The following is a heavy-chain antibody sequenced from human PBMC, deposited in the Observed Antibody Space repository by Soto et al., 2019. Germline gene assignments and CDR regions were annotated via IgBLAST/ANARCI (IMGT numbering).Heavy chain of an antibody. J-gene: IGHJ6*02. D-gene: IGHD4-4*01. CDR2: IIPIFGTA. Sequence: QVQLVQSGAEVKKPGSSVKVSCKASGGTFSSYAISWVRQAPGQGLEWMGGIIPIFGTANYAQKFQGRVTITADKSTSTAYMELSSLRSEDTAVYYCARSFPTVTTPYYYYGMDVWGQGTTVTVSS. CDR1: GGTFSSYA. CDR3: ARSFPTVTTPYYYYGMDV. V-gene: IGHV1-69*06.